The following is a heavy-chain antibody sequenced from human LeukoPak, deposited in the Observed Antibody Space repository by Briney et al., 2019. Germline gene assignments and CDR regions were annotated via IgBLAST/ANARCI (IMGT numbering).Heavy chain of an antibody. CDR2: ISWDSSNR. Sequence: GRSLRLSCAASGFTFDEYAMHWVRQAAGKGLEWVSGISWDSSNRGYADSVKGRFTISRDKAKKALYMQMNTLRAEGAALYYCAKDIDTGLASGMDVWGQGTTVTVS. D-gene: IGHD5-18*01. CDR3: AKDIDTGLASGMDV. J-gene: IGHJ6*02. V-gene: IGHV3-9*01. CDR1: GFTFDEYA.